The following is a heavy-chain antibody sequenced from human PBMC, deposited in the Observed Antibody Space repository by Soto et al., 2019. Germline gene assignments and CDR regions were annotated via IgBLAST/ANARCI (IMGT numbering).Heavy chain of an antibody. CDR2: IYGSGRGI. D-gene: IGHD2-21*01. J-gene: IGHJ4*02. CDR1: GLPHSNFA. CDR3: AKDAVYNDGLWLMDH. V-gene: IGHV3-23*05. Sequence: GGSLRLSCTASGLPHSNFAMMWVRQAPGKGPECISGIYGSGRGIEYADSVKGRFTISRDNSKNTVYLQMTDLRVDDTAVYYCAKDAVYNDGLWLMDHWGQGTQVTVSS.